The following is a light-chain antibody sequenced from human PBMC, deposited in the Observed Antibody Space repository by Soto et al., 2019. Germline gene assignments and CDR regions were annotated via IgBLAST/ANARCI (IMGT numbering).Light chain of an antibody. V-gene: IGKV3-20*01. CDR1: QGVTTN. J-gene: IGKJ1*01. CDR3: QQYSSSRT. CDR2: GGS. Sequence: EIVMTQSPATLSVSPGERATLSCRAGQGVTTNFAWYQQKSGQSPRLLIYGGSSRATGIPVRFSGSGSETDFTLTITRLEPEDFAVYYCQQYSSSRTFGQGTKVDIK.